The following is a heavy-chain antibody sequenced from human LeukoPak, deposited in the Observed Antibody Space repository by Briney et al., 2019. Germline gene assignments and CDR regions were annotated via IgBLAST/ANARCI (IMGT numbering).Heavy chain of an antibody. CDR2: IYYSGST. Sequence: SETLSLTCTVSGGSISSYYWSWIRQPPGKGLEWIGYIYYSGSTNYNPSLKSRVTISVDKSKNQFSLKLSSVTAADTAVYYCARGRVGAREGDIWGQGTMVTVSS. CDR3: ARGRVGAREGDI. CDR1: GGSISSYY. V-gene: IGHV4-59*12. D-gene: IGHD1-26*01. J-gene: IGHJ3*02.